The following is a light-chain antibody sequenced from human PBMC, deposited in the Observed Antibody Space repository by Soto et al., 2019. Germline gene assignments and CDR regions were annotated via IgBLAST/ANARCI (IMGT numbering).Light chain of an antibody. CDR2: AAS. J-gene: IGKJ4*01. CDR1: QDISSW. CDR3: QQCDSFPFT. Sequence: DIQMTPSPSSVSASVGDRLTITCRASQDISSWVAWYQQKPGKAPKLLISAASSLQSGVPRRFSGSGSGTDFTLIISSLQPEDFATYFCQQCDSFPFTFGGGTKVDIK. V-gene: IGKV1-12*01.